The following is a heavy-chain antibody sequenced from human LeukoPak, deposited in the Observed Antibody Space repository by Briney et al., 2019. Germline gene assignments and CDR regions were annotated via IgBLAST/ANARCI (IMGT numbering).Heavy chain of an antibody. CDR2: ISWNSGSI. CDR3: AKVLDGLAVVGAFDI. CDR1: GFTFDDYA. D-gene: IGHD2-15*01. J-gene: IGHJ3*02. Sequence: PGGSLRLSCAASGFTFDDYAMHWVRQAPGKGLEWVSGISWNSGSIGYADSVKGRFTISRDNAKNSLYLQMNSLRAEDTALYHCAKVLDGLAVVGAFDIWGQGTMVTVSS. V-gene: IGHV3-9*01.